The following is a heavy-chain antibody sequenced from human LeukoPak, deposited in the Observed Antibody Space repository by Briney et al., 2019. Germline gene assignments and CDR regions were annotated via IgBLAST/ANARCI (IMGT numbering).Heavy chain of an antibody. CDR1: GFTFGDYA. CDR2: ISSKAYGGTT. CDR3: TREATYYYGSGSQTQFDY. D-gene: IGHD3-10*01. J-gene: IGHJ4*02. Sequence: GSLRLSCTASGFTFGDYAMSWVRQAPGKGLEWVGFISSKAYGGTTEYAASVKGRFTISRDDSKSIAYLQMNSLKTEDTAVYYRTREATYYYGSGSQTQFDYWGQGTLVTVSS. V-gene: IGHV3-49*04.